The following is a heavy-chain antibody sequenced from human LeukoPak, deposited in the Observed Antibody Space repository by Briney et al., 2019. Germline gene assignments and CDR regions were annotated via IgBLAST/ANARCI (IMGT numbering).Heavy chain of an antibody. V-gene: IGHV3-74*01. CDR2: INSDGSST. D-gene: IGHD6-25*01. Sequence: GGSLRLSCAASGFTFSSYWMHWVRHAPGKGLVWVSRINSDGSSTSYADSVKGRFTISRDNAKNTLYLQLSSLRAEDTAVYYCAKGLAAGSQYFDYWGQGTLVTVSS. J-gene: IGHJ4*02. CDR1: GFTFSSYW. CDR3: AKGLAAGSQYFDY.